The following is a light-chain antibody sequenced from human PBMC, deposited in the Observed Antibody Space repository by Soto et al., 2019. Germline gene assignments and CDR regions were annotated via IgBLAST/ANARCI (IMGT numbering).Light chain of an antibody. CDR3: QQYGSSPRT. Sequence: ENVLTQSPGTLSLSPGERATLSCRASQSVSSSYLAWYQQKPGQAPRLLIYGASSRATGIPDRFSGSGSGTDFTRTISRLEPEDFAVYYCQQYGSSPRTFGQGTKVEIK. CDR2: GAS. CDR1: QSVSSSY. V-gene: IGKV3-20*01. J-gene: IGKJ1*01.